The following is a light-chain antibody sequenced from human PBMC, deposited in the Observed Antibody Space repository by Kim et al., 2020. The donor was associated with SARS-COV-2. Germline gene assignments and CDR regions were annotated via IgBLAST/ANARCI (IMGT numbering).Light chain of an antibody. Sequence: SSALTQDPAVSVALGQTVRITCQGDSLRSYYASWYQQKPGQAPVLVIYGKNNRPSGIPDRFSGSSSGNTASLTITGAQAEDEADYYCNSRDSSGVVFGGGTQLTVL. CDR2: GKN. J-gene: IGLJ2*01. CDR1: SLRSYY. CDR3: NSRDSSGVV. V-gene: IGLV3-19*01.